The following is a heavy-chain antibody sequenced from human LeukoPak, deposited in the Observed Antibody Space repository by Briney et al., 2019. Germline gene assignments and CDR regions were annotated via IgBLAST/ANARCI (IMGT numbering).Heavy chain of an antibody. D-gene: IGHD6-13*01. Sequence: GGSLRLSCAASGFTFSSYAMSWVRQAPGKGLEWVSGISWNSGSIGYADSVKGRFTISRDNAKNSLYLQMNSLRAEDTALYYCAKAMGIAAAGSDFDYWGQGTLVTVSS. CDR2: ISWNSGSI. CDR3: AKAMGIAAAGSDFDY. CDR1: GFTFSSYA. J-gene: IGHJ4*02. V-gene: IGHV3-9*01.